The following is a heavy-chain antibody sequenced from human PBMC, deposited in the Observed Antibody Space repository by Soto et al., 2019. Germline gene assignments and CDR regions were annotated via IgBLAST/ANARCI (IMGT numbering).Heavy chain of an antibody. Sequence: GGSLRLSCVASGLTFTTYWMTWVRQAPGKGLEWVANIKQDGSEKYYVDSVKGRFTISRDDAENSLYLQMNNLRAEDTAVYYCTRKRAKFDTWGQGTPVTVSS. J-gene: IGHJ5*02. CDR1: GLTFTTYW. D-gene: IGHD1-26*01. CDR3: TRKRAKFDT. CDR2: IKQDGSEK. V-gene: IGHV3-7*01.